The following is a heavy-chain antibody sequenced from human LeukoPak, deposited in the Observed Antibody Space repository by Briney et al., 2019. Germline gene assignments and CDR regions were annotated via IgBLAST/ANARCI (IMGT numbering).Heavy chain of an antibody. D-gene: IGHD6-6*01. Sequence: ASVKVSCKASGYTFTGYYMHWVRQAPGQGLEWMGWINPKSGGTNYAQKFQGRVTMTRDTSISTAYMELSRLRSDDTAVYYCARASLVISSVAARPRFLLYWGQGTLVTVSS. J-gene: IGHJ4*02. V-gene: IGHV1-2*02. CDR3: ARASLVISSVAARPRFLLY. CDR1: GYTFTGYY. CDR2: INPKSGGT.